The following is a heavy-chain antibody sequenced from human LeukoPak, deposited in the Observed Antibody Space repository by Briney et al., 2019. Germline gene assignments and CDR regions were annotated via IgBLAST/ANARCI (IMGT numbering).Heavy chain of an antibody. Sequence: NPSETLSLTCIVSGGSITNYYWSWIRQPPGKGLEWLGCIYYSGSTTHNPSLKHRVTISVNASKNQFSLKLNSVTAADSAVYYCARSYDYEGFDIWGQGTMVTVSS. CDR3: ARSYDYEGFDI. CDR1: GGSITNYY. CDR2: IYYSGST. V-gene: IGHV4-59*01. J-gene: IGHJ3*02. D-gene: IGHD5-12*01.